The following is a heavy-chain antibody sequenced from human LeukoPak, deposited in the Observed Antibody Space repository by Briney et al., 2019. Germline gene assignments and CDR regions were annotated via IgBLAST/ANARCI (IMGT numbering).Heavy chain of an antibody. CDR1: GGSISSYF. J-gene: IGHJ4*02. Sequence: SETLSLTCTVSGGSISSYFWSWIRQPPGKGLEWIGYVYYSGSTNYNPSLKSRVTISVDTSKKQFSLKLSSATAADTAVYYCARDGEYGTGSYYRGCFDYWGQGTLVTVSS. V-gene: IGHV4-59*01. CDR3: ARDGEYGTGSYYRGCFDY. D-gene: IGHD3-10*01. CDR2: VYYSGST.